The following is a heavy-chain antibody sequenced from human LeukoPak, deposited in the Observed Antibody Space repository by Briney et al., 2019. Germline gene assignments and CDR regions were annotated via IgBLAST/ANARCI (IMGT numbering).Heavy chain of an antibody. CDR3: ASYPHDYGDYGGLDY. V-gene: IGHV4-34*01. Sequence: PSETLSLTCAVYGGSFSGYYWSWIRQPPGKRLEWIGEINHSGSTNYNPSLKSRVTISVDTSKNQFSLKLSSVTAADTAVYYCASYPHDYGDYGGLDYWGQGTLVTVSS. J-gene: IGHJ4*02. D-gene: IGHD4-17*01. CDR1: GGSFSGYY. CDR2: INHSGST.